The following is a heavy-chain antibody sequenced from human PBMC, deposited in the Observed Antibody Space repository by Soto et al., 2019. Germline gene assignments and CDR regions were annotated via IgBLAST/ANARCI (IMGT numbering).Heavy chain of an antibody. V-gene: IGHV1-18*01. CDR3: ARGTYFDY. Sequence: QVQLVQSGDEVKKPGASVKVSCKASGYTLNTYGITWVRQAPGQGLEWMGWISANNDHTNYPQKLQGRVTMATDTSTRTASMELRSLTSDDTAVYYWARGTYFDYWGQGTLVTVSS. CDR1: GYTLNTYG. J-gene: IGHJ4*02. CDR2: ISANNDHT.